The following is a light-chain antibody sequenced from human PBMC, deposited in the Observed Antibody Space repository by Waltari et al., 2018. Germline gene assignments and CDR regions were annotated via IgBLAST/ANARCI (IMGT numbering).Light chain of an antibody. CDR1: QSVGGT. Sequence: EIVLTQSPGTLSLSPGEIATLSCWASQSVGGTLAWYQQKPGQAPRLLIYGASSRATGIPDRFSGSGSGTEFSLTISRLEPEDFAVYYCQHYVRLPATFGQGTKVEIK. V-gene: IGKV3-20*01. CDR3: QHYVRLPAT. J-gene: IGKJ1*01. CDR2: GAS.